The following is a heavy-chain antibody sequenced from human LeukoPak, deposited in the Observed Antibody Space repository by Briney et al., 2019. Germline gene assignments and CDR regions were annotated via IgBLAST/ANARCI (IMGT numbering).Heavy chain of an antibody. J-gene: IGHJ4*02. CDR2: INHSGST. D-gene: IGHD3-22*01. CDR1: GGSFSGYY. Sequence: SETLSLTCAVYGGSFSGYYWSWIRQPPGKGLEWIGEINHSGSTNYNPSLKSRVTISVDTSKNQFSLQLSPVTAADTAVYYCATPRDYDSGGYYTFDYWGQGTLVTVSS. V-gene: IGHV4-34*01. CDR3: ATPRDYDSGGYYTFDY.